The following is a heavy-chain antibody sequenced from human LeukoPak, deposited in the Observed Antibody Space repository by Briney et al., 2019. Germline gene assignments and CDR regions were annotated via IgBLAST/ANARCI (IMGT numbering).Heavy chain of an antibody. Sequence: GGSLRLSCAASGFTFSSYSMNWVRQAPGKGLEWVSSISSSSYIYYADPVKGRFTISRDNAKNSLYLQMNSLRAEDTAVYYCARRAVGATHFDYWGQGTLVTVSS. CDR2: ISSSSYI. CDR1: GFTFSSYS. V-gene: IGHV3-21*01. J-gene: IGHJ4*02. D-gene: IGHD1-26*01. CDR3: ARRAVGATHFDY.